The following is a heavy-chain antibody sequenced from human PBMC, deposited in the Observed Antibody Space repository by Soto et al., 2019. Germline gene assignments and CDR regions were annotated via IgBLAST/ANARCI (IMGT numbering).Heavy chain of an antibody. V-gene: IGHV1-3*01. CDR1: GYTFTSYA. CDR2: INAGNGNT. Sequence: ASVKVSCKASGYTFTSYARHWVRQAPGQRLEWMGWINAGNGNTKYSQKFQGRVTITRDTSASTAYMELSSLRSEDTAVYYCARPVEYYYDSSGYYYFDYWGQGTLVTVSS. CDR3: ARPVEYYYDSSGYYYFDY. D-gene: IGHD3-22*01. J-gene: IGHJ4*02.